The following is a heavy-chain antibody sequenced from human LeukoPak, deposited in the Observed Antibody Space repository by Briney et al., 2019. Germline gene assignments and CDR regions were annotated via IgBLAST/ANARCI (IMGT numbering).Heavy chain of an antibody. V-gene: IGHV3-23*01. Sequence: GGSLRLSCAASGFTFSSYGMSWVRQAPGKGLEWVSAISGSGGSTYYADSVKGRFTISRDNSKNTLYLQMNSLRAEDTAVYYCARGSDYGSGSSDYWGQGTLVTVSS. CDR2: ISGSGGST. CDR1: GFTFSSYG. D-gene: IGHD3-10*01. J-gene: IGHJ4*02. CDR3: ARGSDYGSGSSDY.